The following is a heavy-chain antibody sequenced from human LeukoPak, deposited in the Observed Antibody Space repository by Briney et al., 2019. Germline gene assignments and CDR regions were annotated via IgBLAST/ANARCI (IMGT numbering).Heavy chain of an antibody. D-gene: IGHD3-10*01. CDR2: IYYSGST. CDR1: GGSISSSSYY. CDR3: ARDLEGSSGGSGSYSGYFDY. V-gene: IGHV4-39*07. J-gene: IGHJ4*02. Sequence: PSETLSLTCTVSGGSISSSSYYWGWIRQPPGKGLEWIGSIYYSGSTYYNPSLKSRVTISVDTSKNQFSLKLSSVTAADTAVYYCARDLEGSSGGSGSYSGYFDYWGQGTLVTVSS.